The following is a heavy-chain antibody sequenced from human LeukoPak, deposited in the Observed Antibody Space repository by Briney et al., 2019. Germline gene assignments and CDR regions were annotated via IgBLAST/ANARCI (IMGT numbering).Heavy chain of an antibody. CDR3: ARDPGILSYDY. D-gene: IGHD2-15*01. J-gene: IGHJ4*02. CDR2: ISSSSSYI. Sequence: GGSLRLSCAASGFTFSSYSMNWVRQAPGRGLEWVSSISSSSSYIYYADSVKGRFTISRDNAKNSLYLQMNSLRAEDTAVYYCARDPGILSYDYWGQGTLVTVSS. CDR1: GFTFSSYS. V-gene: IGHV3-21*01.